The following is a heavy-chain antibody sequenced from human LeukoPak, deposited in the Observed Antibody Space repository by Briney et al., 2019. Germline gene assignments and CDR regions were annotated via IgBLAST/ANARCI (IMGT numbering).Heavy chain of an antibody. CDR1: GFTFSNAW. D-gene: IGHD3-16*02. Sequence: PGGSLRLSCAASGFTFSNAWMSWVRQAPGKGLEWVSVTDRGGNTKYADPVKGRFTISRDNSENTLYLQMNSLRVEDTAVYYCGTTTLSATWNYWGQGTLVTVSS. CDR3: GTTTLSATWNY. V-gene: IGHV3-53*01. J-gene: IGHJ4*02. CDR2: TDRGGNT.